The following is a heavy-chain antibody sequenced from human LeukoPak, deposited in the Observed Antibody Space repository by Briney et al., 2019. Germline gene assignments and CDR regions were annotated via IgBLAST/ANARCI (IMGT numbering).Heavy chain of an antibody. CDR3: ARDPPNFGDPDGCGM. V-gene: IGHV4-39*07. D-gene: IGHD3-10*01. CDR1: GASISSSHYF. CDR2: VYHTGTT. Sequence: SQTLSLTCTVSGASISSSHYFWGWLRQPPGKGLEYIGGVYHTGTTYYNPSLKSRVIVSVDTSKNQFSLHLSSVPAADTGVDYGARDPPNFGDPDGCGMWGQG. J-gene: IGHJ3*02.